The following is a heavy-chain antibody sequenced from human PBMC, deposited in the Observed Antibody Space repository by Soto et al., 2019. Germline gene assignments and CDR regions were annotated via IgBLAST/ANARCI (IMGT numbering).Heavy chain of an antibody. Sequence: QVQLQESGPGLVKPSQTLSLTCTVSAGSISSGGYSWNWIRQHPGKGLEWIGYIYYSGSTYYNPSLKIRVTISVDTSKNQFSLKLSSVTAADTAVYYCARKSNWNDVRWFDPWGQGTLVTVSS. J-gene: IGHJ5*02. V-gene: IGHV4-31*03. D-gene: IGHD1-1*01. CDR1: AGSISSGGYS. CDR3: ARKSNWNDVRWFDP. CDR2: IYYSGST.